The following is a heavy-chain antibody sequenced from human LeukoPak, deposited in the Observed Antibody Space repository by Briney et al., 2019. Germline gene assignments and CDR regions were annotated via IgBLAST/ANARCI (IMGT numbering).Heavy chain of an antibody. CDR2: IYPDDSDT. D-gene: IGHD5-24*01. V-gene: IGHV5-51*01. Sequence: GESLRISCKGSGYSFANYWIGWVRQKPGKGLEWVGFIYPDDSDTRISPSFQGHVTVSADKSISSAYLQWSSLKASDTALYYCATTDISMATGFDHWGQGSLVTVSS. CDR1: GYSFANYW. CDR3: ATTDISMATGFDH. J-gene: IGHJ4*02.